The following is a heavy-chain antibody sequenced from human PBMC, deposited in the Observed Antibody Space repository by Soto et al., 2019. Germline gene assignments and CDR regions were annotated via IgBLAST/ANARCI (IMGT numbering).Heavy chain of an antibody. Sequence: PGGSLRLSCAASGFTFSSYAMHWVRQAPGKGLEWVAVISYDGSNKYYADSVKGRFTISIDNSKNTLYLQMNSLRAEDTAVYYCARGVNYYDSSGPDYWGQGTLVTVSS. J-gene: IGHJ4*02. CDR3: ARGVNYYDSSGPDY. CDR2: ISYDGSNK. CDR1: GFTFSSYA. D-gene: IGHD3-22*01. V-gene: IGHV3-30-3*01.